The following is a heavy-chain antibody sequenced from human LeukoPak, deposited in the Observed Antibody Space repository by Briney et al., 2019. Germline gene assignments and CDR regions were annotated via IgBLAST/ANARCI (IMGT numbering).Heavy chain of an antibody. CDR2: ISGSGGST. CDR3: AKDRSRGYSGYDYVGDY. V-gene: IGHV3-23*01. J-gene: IGHJ4*02. CDR1: EFTFRSHW. Sequence: GGSLRLSCAASEFTFRSHWMSWVRQAPGKGLEGVSDISGSGGSTYYPASVKRRFTISRENSKNTLYLQMHSLRAEDTAVYYCAKDRSRGYSGYDYVGDYWGQGTLVTVSS. D-gene: IGHD5-12*01.